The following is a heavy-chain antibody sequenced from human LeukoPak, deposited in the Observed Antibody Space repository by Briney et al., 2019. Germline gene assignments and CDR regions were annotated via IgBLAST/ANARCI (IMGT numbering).Heavy chain of an antibody. Sequence: GGSLRLSCAASGFTFSSYEMNWVRQAPGKGLEWVSYISSSGSTIYYADSVKGRFTISRGNAKNSLYLQMNSLRAEDTAVYYCARAAEYYYDSSGYYPFDYWGQGTLVTVSS. CDR2: ISSSGSTI. CDR3: ARAAEYYYDSSGYYPFDY. CDR1: GFTFSSYE. J-gene: IGHJ4*02. V-gene: IGHV3-48*03. D-gene: IGHD3-22*01.